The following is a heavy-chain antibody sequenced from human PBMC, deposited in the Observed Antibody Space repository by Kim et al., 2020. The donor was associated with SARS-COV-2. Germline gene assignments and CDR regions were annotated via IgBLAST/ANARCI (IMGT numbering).Heavy chain of an antibody. CDR2: ISGGGSSK. D-gene: IGHD3-10*01. Sequence: GGSLRLSCAASGFSLSRYWMNWVRQAPGKGLVWVSRISGGGSSKHYADSVKGRITISRDNAENTLYLQMNSLRADDTAVYYCARGMFSDGFYFWGQGTTVTVSS. V-gene: IGHV3-74*01. CDR3: ARGMFSDGFYF. J-gene: IGHJ6*02. CDR1: GFSLSRYW.